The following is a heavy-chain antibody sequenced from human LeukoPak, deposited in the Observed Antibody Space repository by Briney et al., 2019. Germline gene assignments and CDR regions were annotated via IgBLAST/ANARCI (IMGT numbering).Heavy chain of an antibody. CDR2: IYYSGST. D-gene: IGHD3-10*01. J-gene: IGHJ6*03. Sequence: PSETLSLTCTVSGGSISSYYWSWIRQPPGKGLEWIGYIYYSGSTNYNPSLKSRVTISVDTSKNQFSLKLSSVTAADTAVYYCAREGSGSGSYYDYYYYMDVWSKGTTVTISS. CDR3: AREGSGSGSYYDYYYYMDV. V-gene: IGHV4-59*01. CDR1: GGSISSYY.